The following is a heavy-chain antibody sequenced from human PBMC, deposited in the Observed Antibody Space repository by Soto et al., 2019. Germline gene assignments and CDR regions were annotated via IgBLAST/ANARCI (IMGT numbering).Heavy chain of an antibody. Sequence: PVGSLRLSCTASGFTFGDYAMSWFRQAPGKGLEWVGFIRSKAYGGTTEYAASVKGRFTISRDDSKSIAYLQMNSLKTEDTAVYYCTRVWSYGPFDYWGQGTLVTVSS. CDR1: GFTFGDYA. CDR3: TRVWSYGPFDY. V-gene: IGHV3-49*03. J-gene: IGHJ4*02. D-gene: IGHD5-18*01. CDR2: IRSKAYGGTT.